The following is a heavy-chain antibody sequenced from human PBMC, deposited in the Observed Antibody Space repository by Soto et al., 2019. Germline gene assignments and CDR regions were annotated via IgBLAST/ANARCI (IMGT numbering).Heavy chain of an antibody. D-gene: IGHD2-15*01. CDR2: ISSSGSGI. J-gene: IGHJ3*02. V-gene: IGHV3-11*01. CDR1: GFTFSDYY. Sequence: QVQLVDSWGGLVKPGGSLRLSCAASGFTFSDYYMTWIRQAPGKGLEWVSYISSSGSGIYYADSVKGRFTISRDNAKNSLYLQMSSLRAVDTAVYYCARAYSDAFDIWGQGTMVTVSS. CDR3: ARAYSDAFDI.